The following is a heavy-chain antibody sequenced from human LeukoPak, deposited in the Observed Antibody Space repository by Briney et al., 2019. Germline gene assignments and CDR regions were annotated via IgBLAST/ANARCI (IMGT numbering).Heavy chain of an antibody. J-gene: IGHJ4*02. CDR2: INHSGST. CDR1: GGSFSGCY. V-gene: IGHV4-34*01. D-gene: IGHD6-6*01. Sequence: PSETLSLTCAVYGGSFSGCYWSWIRQPPGKGLEWIGEINHSGSTNYNPSLKSRVTISVDTSKNQFSLKLSSVTAADTAVYYCARALYSSSSGADYWGQGTLVTVSS. CDR3: ARALYSSSSGADY.